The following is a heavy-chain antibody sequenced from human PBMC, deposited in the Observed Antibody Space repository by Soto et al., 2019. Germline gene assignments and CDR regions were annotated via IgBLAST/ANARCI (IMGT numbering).Heavy chain of an antibody. Sequence: EVQLLQSGGGLVQPGGSLRLSCGASAFTFSSYAMGWVRQGPGKGLEWVSTISDSGSSTYYADSVKGRFTISRDNSNNTVYLQMNSLRAEDTAVYFCAKEPGGSSGWAPTLKGIRIGFRGGQGTLVTVSS. J-gene: IGHJ4*02. D-gene: IGHD6-19*01. V-gene: IGHV3-23*01. CDR3: AKEPGGSSGWAPTLKGIRIGFR. CDR1: AFTFSSYA. CDR2: ISDSGSST.